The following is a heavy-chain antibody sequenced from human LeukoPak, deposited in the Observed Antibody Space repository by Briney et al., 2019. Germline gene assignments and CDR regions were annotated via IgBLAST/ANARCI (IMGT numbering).Heavy chain of an antibody. CDR3: VRANSGSDPEHWAR. V-gene: IGHV3-7*05. CDR1: GFTFSRYW. Sequence: PGGSLRLSCAASGFTFSRYWMSWVRQAPGKGLEWVANIKPDGSEKYYVDSVKGRFTISRDNAKNSLYLQVNSLRAEDTAVYYCVRANSGSDPEHWARRGQGTLVIVSS. D-gene: IGHD5-12*01. J-gene: IGHJ4*02. CDR2: IKPDGSEK.